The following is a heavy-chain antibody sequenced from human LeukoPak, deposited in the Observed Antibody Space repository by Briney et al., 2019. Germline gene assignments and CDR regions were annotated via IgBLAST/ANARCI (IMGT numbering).Heavy chain of an antibody. J-gene: IGHJ5*02. Sequence: GGSLRLSCAASGFTFSSYWMSWVRQAPGKGLEWVANIKQDGNEKYYVDSVKGRFTISRDNAKNSLYLQMNSLRAEDTAVYYCARGYSSSWYNWFDPWGQGTLVTVSS. CDR1: GFTFSSYW. D-gene: IGHD6-13*01. CDR3: ARGYSSSWYNWFDP. CDR2: IKQDGNEK. V-gene: IGHV3-7*01.